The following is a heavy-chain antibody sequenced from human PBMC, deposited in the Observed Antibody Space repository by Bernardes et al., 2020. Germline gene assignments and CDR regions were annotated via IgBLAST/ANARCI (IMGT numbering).Heavy chain of an antibody. CDR3: AAGSFPFLLY. V-gene: IGHV4-59*01. CDR1: GGSISSYY. D-gene: IGHD5-12*01. J-gene: IGHJ4*02. Sequence: SETLSLTCTVSGGSISSYYWSWIRQPPGKGLECIGYIYYSGSTNYNPSIKSRVTISVAPSNNQFSLKLSSVTAADTAVYYCAAGSFPFLLYWGQGTLVTVSS. CDR2: IYYSGST.